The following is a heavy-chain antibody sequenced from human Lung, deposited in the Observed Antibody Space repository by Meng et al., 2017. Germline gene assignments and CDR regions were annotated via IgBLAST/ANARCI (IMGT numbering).Heavy chain of an antibody. J-gene: IGHJ4*02. V-gene: IGHV3-15*01. CDR2: ITSKPDGETI. CDR1: GFTFSNSY. Sequence: GESLKISCEGSGFTFSNSYMTWVRQVPGKRLEWVGQITSKPDGETIDYAAPVKGRFTISRDDSRNTVYLQMNSLKTEDTAVYYCSGHIDYWGQGTLVTVSS. D-gene: IGHD2-15*01. CDR3: SGHIDY.